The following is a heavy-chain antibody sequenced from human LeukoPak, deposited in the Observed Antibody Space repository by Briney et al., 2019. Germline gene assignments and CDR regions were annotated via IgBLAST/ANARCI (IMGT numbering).Heavy chain of an antibody. CDR1: GYTFTTYD. J-gene: IGHJ5*01. D-gene: IGHD2-15*01. V-gene: IGHV1-18*01. Sequence: ASVKVSCKASGYTFTTYDISWVRQAPGQGPEWMGWINTHTGDTRYGQKVQGRVTMTTDTSTSTAYMELRSLESDDTAVYFCARGPGGCSGGSCYHDSWGQGTLVTVSS. CDR2: INTHTGDT. CDR3: ARGPGGCSGGSCYHDS.